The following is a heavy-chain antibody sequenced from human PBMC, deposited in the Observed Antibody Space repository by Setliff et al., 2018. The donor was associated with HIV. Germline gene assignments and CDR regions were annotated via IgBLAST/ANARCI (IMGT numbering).Heavy chain of an antibody. J-gene: IGHJ4*02. CDR1: GFSFSEFW. CDR3: ARHGEDY. CDR2: VKPDGSEK. D-gene: IGHD3-10*01. Sequence: GGSLRLSCAASGFSFSEFWISWVRQAPGKGLEWVASVKPDGSEKYYVDSVKGRFTISRDNTKNSLSLQMNSLRLDDTAVYYCARHGEDYWGQGTLVTVSS. V-gene: IGHV3-7*03.